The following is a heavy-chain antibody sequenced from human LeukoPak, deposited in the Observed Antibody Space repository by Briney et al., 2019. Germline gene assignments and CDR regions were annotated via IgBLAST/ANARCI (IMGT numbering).Heavy chain of an antibody. V-gene: IGHV1-46*01. Sequence: ASVKVSCKASGYTFTSYYMHWVRQAPGQGLEWMGIINPSGGSTSYAQKFQGRVTMTRDTSTSTVYMELSSLRSEDTAVYYCARDIYDSSGYYSDAFDIWGQGTMVTVSS. CDR1: GYTFTSYY. CDR2: INPSGGST. CDR3: ARDIYDSSGYYSDAFDI. D-gene: IGHD3-22*01. J-gene: IGHJ3*02.